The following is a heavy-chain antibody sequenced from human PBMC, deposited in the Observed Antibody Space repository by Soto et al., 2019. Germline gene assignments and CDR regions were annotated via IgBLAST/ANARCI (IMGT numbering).Heavy chain of an antibody. J-gene: IGHJ3*02. D-gene: IGHD2-21*02. Sequence: QLQLQESGPGLVKPSETLSLTCTVSGGSISSSSYYWGWIRQPPGKGLEWIGSIYYSGSTYYNPSLKSRVTISVDTSKNQFSLKLSSVTAADTAVYYCARVGGDWTHDAFDIWGQGTMVTVSS. CDR2: IYYSGST. V-gene: IGHV4-39*01. CDR1: GGSISSSSYY. CDR3: ARVGGDWTHDAFDI.